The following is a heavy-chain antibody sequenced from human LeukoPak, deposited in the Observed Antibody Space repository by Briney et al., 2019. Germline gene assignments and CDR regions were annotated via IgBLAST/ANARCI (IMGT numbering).Heavy chain of an antibody. J-gene: IGHJ4*02. V-gene: IGHV3-23*01. CDR3: AKVSHYYDSSGYPDH. CDR1: GFTFSSYA. D-gene: IGHD3-22*01. CDR2: ISGSGGST. Sequence: GGSLRLSCAASGFTFSSYAMSWVRQAPGKGLEWVSAISGSGGSTYYADSVKGRFTISRDNSKNTLSLQMNSLRVEDTAVYYCAKVSHYYDSSGYPDHWGQGTLVTVSS.